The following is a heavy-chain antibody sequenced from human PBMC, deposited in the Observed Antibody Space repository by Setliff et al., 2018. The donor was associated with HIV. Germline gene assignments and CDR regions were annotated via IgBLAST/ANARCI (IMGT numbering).Heavy chain of an antibody. CDR3: ARGAELLWFGELHNIPYFDY. J-gene: IGHJ4*02. V-gene: IGHV4-59*12. CDR1: GGSISSYY. CDR2: IYYSGST. D-gene: IGHD3-10*01. Sequence: PSETLSLTCTVSGGSISSYYWSWIRQPPGKGLEWIGYIYYSGSTNYNPSLKSRVTISVDTSKNQFSLRLRSVTAADTAVYYCARGAELLWFGELHNIPYFDYWGQGTLVTVSS.